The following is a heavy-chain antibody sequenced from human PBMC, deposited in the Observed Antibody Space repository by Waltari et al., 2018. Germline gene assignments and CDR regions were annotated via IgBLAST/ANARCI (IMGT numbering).Heavy chain of an antibody. V-gene: IGHV3-53*04. D-gene: IGHD6-19*01. CDR1: GLTVSYNY. J-gene: IGHJ4*02. Sequence: EVRLVESGGDLVQPGGSLRLSCSASGLTVSYNYMSWVRQAPGKGLEWVSIIYMAGTTYYADSVKGRFTVSRHDSTNTLYLQMSSLRPEDTAIYYCASGWRKHFFQHWGQGALVTVSS. CDR3: ASGWRKHFFQH. CDR2: IYMAGTT.